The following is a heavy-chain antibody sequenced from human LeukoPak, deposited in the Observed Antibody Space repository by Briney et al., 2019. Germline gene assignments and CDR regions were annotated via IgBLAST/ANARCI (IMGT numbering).Heavy chain of an antibody. V-gene: IGHV4-39*01. CDR1: GGSISSSSYY. CDR3: ARQCYSSGYYYHQNWFDP. D-gene: IGHD3-22*01. Sequence: NPSETLSLTCTVSGGSISSSSYYWGWIRQPPGKGLEWIGSIYYSGSTYYNPSLKSRVTISVDTSKNQFSLKLSSVTAADTAVYYCARQCYSSGYYYHQNWFDPWGQGTLVTVSS. CDR2: IYYSGST. J-gene: IGHJ5*02.